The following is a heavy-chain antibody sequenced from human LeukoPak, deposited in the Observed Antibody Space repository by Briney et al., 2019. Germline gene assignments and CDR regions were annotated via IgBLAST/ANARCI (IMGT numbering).Heavy chain of an antibody. Sequence: GGSLRLSCVASGFTFSIYAMTWVRQAPGKGLEWVSGISGGSESTYYADSVKGRFTISRDNSKNTLYMEMNNLRGADTAVYYCAKDKWIQLWLFDYWGQGTLVTVSS. CDR1: GFTFSIYA. V-gene: IGHV3-23*01. J-gene: IGHJ4*02. CDR2: ISGGSEST. CDR3: AKDKWIQLWLFDY. D-gene: IGHD5-18*01.